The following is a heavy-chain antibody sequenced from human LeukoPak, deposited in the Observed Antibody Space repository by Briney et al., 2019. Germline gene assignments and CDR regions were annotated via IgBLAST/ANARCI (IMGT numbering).Heavy chain of an antibody. CDR2: ISSSSSTI. D-gene: IGHD3-9*01. CDR3: AATPRDDILTVVFDF. J-gene: IGHJ4*02. V-gene: IGHV3-48*01. Sequence: PGGSLRLSCAASGFTFSSYSMNWVRQAPGKGLEWVSYISSSSSTIYYADSVKGRFTISRDNAKNSLYLQMNSLRAEDTAVYYCAATPRDDILTVVFDFWGQGTLVTVSS. CDR1: GFTFSSYS.